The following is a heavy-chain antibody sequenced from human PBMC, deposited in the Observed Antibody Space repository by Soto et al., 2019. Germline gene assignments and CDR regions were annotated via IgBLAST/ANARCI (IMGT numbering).Heavy chain of an antibody. V-gene: IGHV4-61*01. Sequence: SETLSLTCTVSGGSVSSGSYYWSWIRQPPGKGLEWIGYIYYSGSTNYNPSLKSRVTISVDTSKNQFSLKLSSVTAADTAVYYCARMSAAAGTTVRHSAIDYWGQGTLVTVSS. D-gene: IGHD6-13*01. J-gene: IGHJ4*02. CDR1: GGSVSSGSYY. CDR2: IYYSGST. CDR3: ARMSAAAGTTVRHSAIDY.